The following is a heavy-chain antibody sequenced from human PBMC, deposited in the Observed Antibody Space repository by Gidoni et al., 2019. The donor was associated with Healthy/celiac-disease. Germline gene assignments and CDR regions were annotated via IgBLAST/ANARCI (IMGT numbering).Heavy chain of an antibody. V-gene: IGHV1-2*02. D-gene: IGHD2-15*01. Sequence: QVQLVQSRAEVKQPGASVKVSCKASGYTFTGYYMHWLRQAHGQGLEWMGWINPNSGGTNYAQKFQGRVTMTRDTSISTAYMELSRLRSDDTAVYYCAAWGRYCSGGSCYSHDYGMDVWGQGTTVTVSS. CDR3: AAWGRYCSGGSCYSHDYGMDV. CDR2: INPNSGGT. CDR1: GYTFTGYY. J-gene: IGHJ6*02.